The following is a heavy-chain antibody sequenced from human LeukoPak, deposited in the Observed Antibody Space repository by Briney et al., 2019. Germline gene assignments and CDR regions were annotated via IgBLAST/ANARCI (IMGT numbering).Heavy chain of an antibody. CDR2: ISGSGGST. D-gene: IGHD5-24*01. V-gene: IGHV3-23*01. J-gene: IGHJ4*02. CDR3: AKDEMATISYYFDY. Sequence: GGSLRLSCAASGFTFSSYDMSWVRQAPGKGLEWVSAISGSGGSTYYADSVKGRFTISRDNAKNTLYLQMNSLGAEDTAVYYCAKDEMATISYYFDYWGQGTLVTISS. CDR1: GFTFSSYD.